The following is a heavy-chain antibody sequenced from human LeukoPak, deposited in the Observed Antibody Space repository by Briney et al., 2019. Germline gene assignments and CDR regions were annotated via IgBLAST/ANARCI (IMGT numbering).Heavy chain of an antibody. V-gene: IGHV3-7*01. Sequence: GGSLRLSCAASGLTFSSYWMSWVRQAPGKGLEWVANIKQDGSEKYYVDSVKGRFTISRDNAKNSLYLQMNSLRAEDTAVYYCAREASMTTVTIDYWGQGTLVTVSS. CDR2: IKQDGSEK. CDR1: GLTFSSYW. D-gene: IGHD4-17*01. CDR3: AREASMTTVTIDY. J-gene: IGHJ4*02.